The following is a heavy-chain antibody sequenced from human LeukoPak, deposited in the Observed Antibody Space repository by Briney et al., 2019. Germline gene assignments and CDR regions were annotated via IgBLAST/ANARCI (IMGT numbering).Heavy chain of an antibody. V-gene: IGHV1-18*01. Sequence: ASVKISCKASGYTFTSYGISWVRQAPGQGLEWMGWISAYNGNTNYAQKLQGRVTMTTDTSTSTAYMELRSLRSDDTAVYYCARAPPVAGTGPQDYWGQGTLVTVSS. CDR2: ISAYNGNT. CDR3: ARAPPVAGTGPQDY. D-gene: IGHD6-19*01. CDR1: GYTFTSYG. J-gene: IGHJ4*02.